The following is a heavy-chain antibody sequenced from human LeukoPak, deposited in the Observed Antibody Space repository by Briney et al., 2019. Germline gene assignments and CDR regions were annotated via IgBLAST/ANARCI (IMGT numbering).Heavy chain of an antibody. D-gene: IGHD6-13*01. CDR2: ISGCGGST. CDR3: AKDRTTGIAAAGTCDY. J-gene: IGHJ4*02. CDR1: GFTFSIYA. V-gene: IGHV3-23*01. Sequence: GGSLRLSCVASGFTFSIYAMNWVRQAPGKGLEWVSAISGCGGSTYYADSVKGRFTISRDNSKNTLYLQMNSLRAEDTAVYYCAKDRTTGIAAAGTCDYWGQGTLVTVSS.